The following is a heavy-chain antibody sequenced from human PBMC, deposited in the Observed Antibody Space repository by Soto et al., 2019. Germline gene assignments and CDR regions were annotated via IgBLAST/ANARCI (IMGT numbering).Heavy chain of an antibody. Sequence: QLKLQESGPGLVKPSETLSLTCTVSGGSISSSSYYWCWLRQPPGKGLEWNGSIYYSGSTYYNPSLKSRVTISVDTSKNQFSLKLSSVTAADAAVYYCARHEASYTYSGQGGLVTVSS. D-gene: IGHD2-2*02. CDR2: IYYSGST. CDR1: GGSISSSSYY. J-gene: IGHJ4*02. CDR3: ARHEASYTY. V-gene: IGHV4-39*01.